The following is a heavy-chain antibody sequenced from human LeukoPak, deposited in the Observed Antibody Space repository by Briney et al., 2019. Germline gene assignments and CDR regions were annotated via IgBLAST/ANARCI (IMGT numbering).Heavy chain of an antibody. D-gene: IGHD3-22*01. CDR1: GFDFSSFA. CDR3: AKEVVMTTAPFGYSFDS. J-gene: IGHJ4*02. Sequence: GGSLRLSCAASGFDFSSFAISWVRQAPGKGLERVSGISSSGHLAFYADSVQGRFSVSRDNSRNTLYLQMDSLRAEDTALYYCAKEVVMTTAPFGYSFDSWGQGTLVTVSS. V-gene: IGHV3-23*01. CDR2: ISSSGHLA.